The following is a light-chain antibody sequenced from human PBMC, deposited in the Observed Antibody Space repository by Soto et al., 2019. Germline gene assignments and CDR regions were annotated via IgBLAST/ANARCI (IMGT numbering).Light chain of an antibody. V-gene: IGLV2-8*01. CDR1: KKDIGVYDF. CDR3: KSYAGSNTYV. Sequence: QSVLAQPPSASGSPGQSVTISCTGTKKDIGVYDFVSWYQHHPGKAPRLIIYAVVQRPSGVPDRFSASKSGNTASLTVSGLQAADEADYFCKSYAGSNTYVFGSGPQVTV. CDR2: AVV. J-gene: IGLJ1*01.